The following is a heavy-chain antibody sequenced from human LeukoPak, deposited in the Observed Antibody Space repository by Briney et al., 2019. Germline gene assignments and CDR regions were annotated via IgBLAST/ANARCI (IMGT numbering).Heavy chain of an antibody. J-gene: IGHJ4*01. Sequence: GGSLRLSCAASGFTFSNSWMRWVRQARGKGLVWGGRIKSKSDGEKTDYAAPVKGRFTISRDESRNTLFLQMNSLKTEDTGVYFCTKGLRVELVDVCRWGQGTL. CDR1: GFTFSNSW. CDR3: TKGLRVELVDVCR. D-gene: IGHD5-12*01. CDR2: IKSKSDGEKT. V-gene: IGHV3-15*05.